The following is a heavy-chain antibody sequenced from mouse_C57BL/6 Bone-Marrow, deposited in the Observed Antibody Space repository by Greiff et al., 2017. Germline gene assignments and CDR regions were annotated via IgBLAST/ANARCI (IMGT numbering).Heavy chain of an antibody. CDR2: VYPYNGGT. J-gene: IGHJ2*01. Sequence: EVQLQQSGPVLVKPGPSVKISCKASGFTFTDYYMHWVKQSHGKSLEWIGLVYPYNGGTSYNQMFKGKATLTVDTSSSTAYMELNSLTSEDSAVYYCARSYLYYCGSSPLYCWGQGTTLTVSS. D-gene: IGHD1-1*01. CDR3: ARSYLYYCGSSPLYC. CDR1: GFTFTDYY. V-gene: IGHV1-36*01.